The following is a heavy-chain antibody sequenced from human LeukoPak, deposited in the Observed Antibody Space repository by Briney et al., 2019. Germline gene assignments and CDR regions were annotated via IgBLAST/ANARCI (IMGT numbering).Heavy chain of an antibody. V-gene: IGHV4-39*01. D-gene: IGHD2-21*02. CDR2: IRYSGTT. Sequence: PSETLSPTCTVSGGSISSTYDHWAWIRQPPGKGLEWMGSIRYSGTTYYNPSLKGRVTIFVDTSNNQFSLRLSSVTAADTAVYYCARRLHYFDYWGQGSLVTVSS. CDR3: ARRLHYFDY. CDR1: GGSISSTYDH. J-gene: IGHJ4*02.